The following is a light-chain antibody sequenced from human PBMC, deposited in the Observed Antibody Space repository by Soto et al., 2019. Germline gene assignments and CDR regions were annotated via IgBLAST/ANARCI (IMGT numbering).Light chain of an antibody. Sequence: QSVLTQPASVSGSPGQWITISCTGTSSDIGSFNYVSWYQHHPGKAPKLIIFEVTNRPSGISDRFSGSKSGNTASMTISGLRTEDEADYHCASYTKTNTLVFGSGTKLTVL. J-gene: IGLJ1*01. CDR1: SSDIGSFNY. CDR3: ASYTKTNTLV. V-gene: IGLV2-14*01. CDR2: EVT.